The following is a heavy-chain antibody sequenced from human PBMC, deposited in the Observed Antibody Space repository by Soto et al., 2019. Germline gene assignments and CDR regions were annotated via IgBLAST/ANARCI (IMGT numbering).Heavy chain of an antibody. CDR2: IYYSGST. CDR3: ARHHESGWYGY. CDR1: GGSIDKSTYY. D-gene: IGHD6-19*01. Sequence: QLQLQESGPGLVKPSETLSLTCTVSGGSIDKSTYYWCWIRQPPGKALEWIGSIYYSGSTYYYPSSKSRVTISVDTSRNQFALKLSSVTAADTAVYDCARHHESGWYGYWGQGTLVTVSS. J-gene: IGHJ4*02. V-gene: IGHV4-39*01.